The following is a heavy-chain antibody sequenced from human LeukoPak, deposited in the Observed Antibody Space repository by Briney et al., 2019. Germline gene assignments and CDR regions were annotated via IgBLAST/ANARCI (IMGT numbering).Heavy chain of an antibody. J-gene: IGHJ4*02. CDR2: IKSKTDGGTT. CDR3: TTDQYYYDSSGYYSFFDY. Sequence: GGSLRLSCAASGFTFSNASMSWVRQAPGKGLEWVGRIKSKTDGGTTDYAAPVKGRFTISRDDSKNTLYLQMNSLKTEDTAVYYCTTDQYYYDSSGYYSFFDYWGQGTLVTVSS. V-gene: IGHV3-15*01. D-gene: IGHD3-22*01. CDR1: GFTFSNAS.